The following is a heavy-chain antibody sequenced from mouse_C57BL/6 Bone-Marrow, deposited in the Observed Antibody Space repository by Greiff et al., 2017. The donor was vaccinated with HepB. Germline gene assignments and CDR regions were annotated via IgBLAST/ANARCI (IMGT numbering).Heavy chain of an antibody. CDR1: GFTFSSYA. CDR3: ARVRNGNYPYFDY. Sequence: EVKLMESGGGLVKPGGSLKLSCAASGFTFSSYAMSWVRQTPEKRLEWVATISDGCSYTYYPDNVKGRFTISRDNAKNNLYLQMSHLKSEDTAMYYCARVRNGNYPYFDYWGQGTTLTVSS. J-gene: IGHJ2*01. D-gene: IGHD2-1*01. V-gene: IGHV5-4*03. CDR2: ISDGCSYT.